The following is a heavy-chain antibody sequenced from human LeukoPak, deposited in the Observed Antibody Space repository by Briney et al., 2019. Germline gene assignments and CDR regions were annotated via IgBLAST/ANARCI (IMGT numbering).Heavy chain of an antibody. D-gene: IGHD6-13*01. CDR1: VYTFTSYD. Sequence: ASVNVSCKASVYTFTSYDINWVRQATGQGLEWMGWMNPNSGNTGYAQKFQGRVTMTRNTSISTAYMELSSLRSEDTAVYYCARVRQQLVFWKKYNWFDPWGQGTLVTVSS. V-gene: IGHV1-8*01. CDR2: MNPNSGNT. J-gene: IGHJ5*02. CDR3: ARVRQQLVFWKKYNWFDP.